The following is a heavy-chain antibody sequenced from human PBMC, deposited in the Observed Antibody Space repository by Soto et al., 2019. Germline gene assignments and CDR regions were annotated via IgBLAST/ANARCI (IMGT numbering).Heavy chain of an antibody. CDR2: IYYSGST. CDR1: GGYISGRSDY. V-gene: IGHV4-39*01. CDR3: ARLSSDYGDYYFDY. D-gene: IGHD4-17*01. J-gene: IGHJ4*02. Sequence: SSETHPLTCSVSGGYISGRSDYCGWKRQPPGKGLEWIASIYYSGSTYYNPSLKSRVTISVDTSKNQFSLKLNSVTAADTAVYYCARLSSDYGDYYFDYWGQGTLVTVSS.